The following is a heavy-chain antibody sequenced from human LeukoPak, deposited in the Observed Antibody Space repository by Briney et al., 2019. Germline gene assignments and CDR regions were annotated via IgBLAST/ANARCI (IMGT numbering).Heavy chain of an antibody. D-gene: IGHD6-6*01. V-gene: IGHV3-48*01. J-gene: IGHJ4*02. Sequence: PGGSLRLSCAASGFTFSDFSINWVRQAPGKGLEWVSFISGSSSSIDYADSVKGRFTISRDNGKNSLFLHMNSLRAEDTAVYYCARKNTTSSEDYWGQGTLVTVSS. CDR1: GFTFSDFS. CDR2: ISGSSSSI. CDR3: ARKNTTSSEDY.